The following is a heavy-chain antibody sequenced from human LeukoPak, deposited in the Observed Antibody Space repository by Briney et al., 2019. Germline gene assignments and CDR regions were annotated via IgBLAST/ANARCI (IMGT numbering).Heavy chain of an antibody. Sequence: ASVKVSCKASGYTFTSYYMHWVRQAPGQGLEWMGIINPSGGSTSYAQKFQGRVTMTRDTSPSTVYMELSSLRSEDAAAYCCARGGYYYDSSGYSPADECFDYWGQGTLVTVSS. J-gene: IGHJ4*02. CDR1: GYTFTSYY. CDR2: INPSGGST. D-gene: IGHD3-22*01. CDR3: ARGGYYYDSSGYSPADECFDY. V-gene: IGHV1-46*01.